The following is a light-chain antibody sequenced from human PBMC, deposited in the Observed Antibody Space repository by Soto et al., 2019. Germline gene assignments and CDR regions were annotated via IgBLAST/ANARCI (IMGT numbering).Light chain of an antibody. CDR1: SSNIGSNT. CDR3: AAWDDGLNALDV. CDR2: SNN. J-gene: IGLJ1*01. V-gene: IGLV1-44*01. Sequence: QSVLTQPPSASGTPGQRVTISCSGSSSNIGSNTVNWYQQLPGTAPKLLIYSNNQRPSGVPDRFSGSKSGTSASLAISGLQSEDEADYYCAAWDDGLNALDVFGTGTKLTVL.